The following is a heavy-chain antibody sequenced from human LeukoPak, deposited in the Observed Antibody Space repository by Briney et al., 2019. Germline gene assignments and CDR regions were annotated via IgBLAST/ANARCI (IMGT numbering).Heavy chain of an antibody. J-gene: IGHJ6*03. CDR3: ARDGYYYDSSGYSYYYYMDV. Sequence: PSQTLSLTCTVSGGSLSPYYWSWIRQSPGKGLEWIGYISYSGSTNSHPSLKSRVTMSVDTSKNQFSLKLSSVTAADTAVYYCARDGYYYDSSGYSYYYYMDVWGKGTTVTISS. CDR1: GGSLSPYY. V-gene: IGHV4-59*12. D-gene: IGHD3-22*01. CDR2: ISYSGST.